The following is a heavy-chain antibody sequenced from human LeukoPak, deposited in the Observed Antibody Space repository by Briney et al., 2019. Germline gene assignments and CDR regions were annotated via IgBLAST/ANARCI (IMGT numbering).Heavy chain of an antibody. CDR2: IYYSGST. CDR1: GGSINSYY. Sequence: SETLSLTCTVSGGSINSYYWSWIRQPPGKGLEWIGYIYYSGSTNYNPSLKSRVTISVDTSKNQFSLKLSSVTAADTPVYYCARDMYYYGSGSINWFDPWGQGTLVTVSS. D-gene: IGHD3-10*01. V-gene: IGHV4-59*01. J-gene: IGHJ5*02. CDR3: ARDMYYYGSGSINWFDP.